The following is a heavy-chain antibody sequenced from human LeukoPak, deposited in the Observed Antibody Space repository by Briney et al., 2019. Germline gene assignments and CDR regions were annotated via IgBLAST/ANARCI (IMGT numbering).Heavy chain of an antibody. CDR1: GFTFGDYA. D-gene: IGHD3-22*01. CDR2: IRSKAYGGTT. J-gene: IGHJ4*02. Sequence: GGSLRLSCTASGFTFGDYAMSWVRQAPGKGLEWVGFIRSKAYGGTTEYAASVKGRFTISRDDSKSIAYLQMNSLKTEDTAVYYCTSTQYYYDSSGYGYWGQGTLVTVSS. V-gene: IGHV3-49*04. CDR3: TSTQYYYDSSGYGY.